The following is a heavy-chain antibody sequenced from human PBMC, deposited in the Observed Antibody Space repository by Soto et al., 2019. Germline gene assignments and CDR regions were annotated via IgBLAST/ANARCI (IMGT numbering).Heavy chain of an antibody. CDR2: ISWDGGST. CDR3: AKDITDYDSSGYYRGFDY. CDR1: GFTFDDYT. D-gene: IGHD3-22*01. Sequence: GGSLRLSCAASGFTFDDYTMHWVRQAPGKGLEWVSLISWDGGSTYYADSVKGRFTISRDNSKNSLYLQMNSLRTEDTALYYCAKDITDYDSSGYYRGFDYWGQGTLVTVSS. J-gene: IGHJ4*02. V-gene: IGHV3-43*01.